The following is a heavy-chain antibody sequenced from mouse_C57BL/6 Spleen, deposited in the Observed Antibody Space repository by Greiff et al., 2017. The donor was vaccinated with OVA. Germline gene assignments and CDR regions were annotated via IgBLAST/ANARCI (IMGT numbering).Heavy chain of an antibody. CDR3: AEMRLLLMDY. V-gene: IGHV8-5*01. CDR2: IWWNDDK. CDR1: GFSLSTSNMG. Sequence: QVTLKVSGPGILQPSQTLSLTCSFSGFSLSTSNMGIGWIRQPSGMGLVWLAHIWWNDDKYSNTSMKSRLTISKDTSNNQVFLKITSEDTADTATYYYAEMRLLLMDYWGQGTSVTVSS. J-gene: IGHJ4*01. D-gene: IGHD1-1*01.